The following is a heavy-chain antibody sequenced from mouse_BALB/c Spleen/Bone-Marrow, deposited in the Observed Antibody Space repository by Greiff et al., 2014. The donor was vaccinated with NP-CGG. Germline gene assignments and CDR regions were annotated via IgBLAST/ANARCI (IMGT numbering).Heavy chain of an antibody. D-gene: IGHD2-14*01. J-gene: IGHJ3*01. V-gene: IGHV14-4*02. CDR3: ALYRFPPSGFAY. CDR2: IDPENGDT. Sequence: EVQLEQSGAELVRSGASVKLSCTASGFNIKDNYMHWVKQRPEQGLEWIGWIDPENGDTEYAPKFQGKATMTADTSSNTAYLQLSSLTSEDTVVYYGALYRFPPSGFAYWGQGTLVTVSA. CDR1: GFNIKDNY.